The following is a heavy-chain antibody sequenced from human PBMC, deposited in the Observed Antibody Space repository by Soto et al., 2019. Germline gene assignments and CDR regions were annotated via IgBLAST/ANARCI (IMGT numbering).Heavy chain of an antibody. Sequence: NPSETLSLTCTVSGASISSGGYYWIWIRQHPEKGLEWIGHIYRSGSTSYSPSLKSRVTLSVDTSQNHFSLKLKSVTVADTAVYYCARGSDAYGVDRWGQGTLVTVSS. V-gene: IGHV4-31*03. CDR3: ARGSDAYGVDR. D-gene: IGHD4-17*01. CDR1: GASISSGGYY. J-gene: IGHJ5*02. CDR2: IYRSGST.